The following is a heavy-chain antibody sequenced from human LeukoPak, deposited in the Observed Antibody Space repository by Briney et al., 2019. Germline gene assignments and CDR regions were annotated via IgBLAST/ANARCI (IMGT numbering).Heavy chain of an antibody. J-gene: IGHJ5*02. CDR1: GYTFTSYW. D-gene: IGHD2-2*01. Sequence: GESLKISCQGSGYTFTSYWIAWVRQMPGEGLEWMGIIYPGDSDTRYSPSFQGQVTISADKSINTAYLQWRSLKASDTAMYYCAGSGVPGAMTWFDPWGQGTLVTVSS. CDR3: AGSGVPGAMTWFDP. CDR2: IYPGDSDT. V-gene: IGHV5-51*01.